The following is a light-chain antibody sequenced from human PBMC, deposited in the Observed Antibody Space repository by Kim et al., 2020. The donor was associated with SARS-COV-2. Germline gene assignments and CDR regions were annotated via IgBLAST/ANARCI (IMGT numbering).Light chain of an antibody. CDR3: PVWDSSSDHLV. CDR1: NIGSKS. V-gene: IGLV3-21*04. Sequence: SYELTQPPSVSVAPGKTARITCGGNNIGSKSVHWYQQKPGQAPVLVIYYDSDRPSGIPERFSGSNSGNTATLTISRVEAGDEAAYYCPVWDSSSDHLVFG. J-gene: IGLJ2*01. CDR2: YDS.